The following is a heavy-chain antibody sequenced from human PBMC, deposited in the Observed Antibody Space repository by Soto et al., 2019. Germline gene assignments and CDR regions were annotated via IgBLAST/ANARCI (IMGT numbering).Heavy chain of an antibody. J-gene: IGHJ4*02. CDR2: ISITGSTT. V-gene: IGHV3-11*01. Sequence: GGSLRLSCEASGFTFSDYYMSWIRQAPGKGLEWVSYISITGSTTNYSDSMKGRFTISRDNAKNSLYLQMTSPRAEDTAVYYCARLRRGSSWYLDYWGQGTLVTVSS. CDR3: ARLRRGSSWYLDY. CDR1: GFTFSDYY. D-gene: IGHD6-13*01.